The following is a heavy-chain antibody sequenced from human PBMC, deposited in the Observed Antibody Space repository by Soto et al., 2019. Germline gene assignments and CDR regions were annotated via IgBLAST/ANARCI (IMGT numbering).Heavy chain of an antibody. V-gene: IGHV3-23*01. Sequence: EVQLLESGGGLVQPGGSLRLSCAASGFTFSNYAMSWVRQAPGKGLEWVSGISGSGQSTYYADSVKGRFTISRDNSKNTSYLQRNSLSAEAPAVYYCAKAHAFWSYYFDYWGQGTLVTVSS. D-gene: IGHD3-3*01. CDR3: AKAHAFWSYYFDY. CDR1: GFTFSNYA. J-gene: IGHJ4*02. CDR2: ISGSGQST.